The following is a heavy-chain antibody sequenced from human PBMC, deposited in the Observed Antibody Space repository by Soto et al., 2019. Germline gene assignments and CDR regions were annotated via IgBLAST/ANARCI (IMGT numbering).Heavy chain of an antibody. CDR2: INHSGST. J-gene: IGHJ6*02. V-gene: IGHV4-34*01. Sequence: PSETLSLTCAVYGGSGGSFSGYYWSWIRQPPGKGLEWIGEINHSGSTNYNPSLKSRVTISVDTSKNQFSLKLSSVTAADAATYYCVRELSMVREGVQHYYGMALWGQGTTVTVSS. CDR3: VRELSMVREGVQHYYGMAL. D-gene: IGHD3-10*01. CDR1: GGSGGSFSGYY.